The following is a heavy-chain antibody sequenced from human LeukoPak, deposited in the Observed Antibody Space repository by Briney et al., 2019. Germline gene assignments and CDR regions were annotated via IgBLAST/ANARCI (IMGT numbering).Heavy chain of an antibody. CDR3: ARGGCSGGSCYSDFDY. D-gene: IGHD2-15*01. J-gene: IGHJ4*02. CDR2: IYYSGNT. CDR1: GVSISSSNSY. V-gene: IGHV4-39*01. Sequence: SETLSLTCTVSGVSISSSNSYWGWIRQPPGKGLEWIGSIYYSGNTYYNASLKSQVSISIDTSKNRFSLKLTSVTAADTAVYYCARGGCSGGSCYSDFDYWGQGTLVTVSS.